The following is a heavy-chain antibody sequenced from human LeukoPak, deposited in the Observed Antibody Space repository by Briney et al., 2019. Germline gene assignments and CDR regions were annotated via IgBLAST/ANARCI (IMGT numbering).Heavy chain of an antibody. CDR3: AKRSSMVRGVVDY. V-gene: IGHV3-30-3*02. CDR2: ISYDGSNK. Sequence: GGSLRLSCAASGFTFSSYAMPWVRQAPGKGLEWVAVISYDGSNKYYADSVKGRFTISRDNSKNTLYLQMNSLRAEDTAVYYCAKRSSMVRGVVDYWGQGTLVTVSS. D-gene: IGHD3-10*01. J-gene: IGHJ4*02. CDR1: GFTFSSYA.